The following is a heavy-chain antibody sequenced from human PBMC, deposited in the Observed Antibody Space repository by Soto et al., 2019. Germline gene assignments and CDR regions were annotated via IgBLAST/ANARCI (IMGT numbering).Heavy chain of an antibody. D-gene: IGHD3-22*01. CDR3: ARGPTDYYDNSANYFLDY. CDR2: ISTYNGNT. J-gene: IGHJ4*02. CDR1: GYTFITYG. V-gene: IGHV1-18*01. Sequence: QVQLVQSGAEVKKPGASVKDSCKASGYTFITYGVSWVRQAPGQGLDWLGWISTYNGNTRYAERLQGRVTMTTDTTTNTAYTELRYLRSDDTAVYYCARGPTDYYDNSANYFLDYWGQATLVTVSS.